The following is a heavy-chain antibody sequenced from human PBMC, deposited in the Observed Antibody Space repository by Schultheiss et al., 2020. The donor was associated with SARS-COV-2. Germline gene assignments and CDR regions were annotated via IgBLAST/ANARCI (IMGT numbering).Heavy chain of an antibody. Sequence: SETLSLTCTVSGGSISSGGYYWSWIRQHPGKGLEWIGYINYSGSTYYNPSLKSRVTISVDTSKNQLSLNLSSVTAADTAVYYCARDSDYNRGNYYYYYYMDVWGKGTTVTVSS. V-gene: IGHV4-31*03. CDR3: ARDSDYNRGNYYYYYYMDV. D-gene: IGHD4-11*01. J-gene: IGHJ6*03. CDR2: INYSGST. CDR1: GGSISSGGYY.